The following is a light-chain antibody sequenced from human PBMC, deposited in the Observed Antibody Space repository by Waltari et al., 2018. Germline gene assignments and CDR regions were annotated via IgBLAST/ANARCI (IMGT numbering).Light chain of an antibody. V-gene: IGLV1-40*01. Sequence: SVLTQPPSVSGAPGQRVTISCTGSTSNIGARFDVHWYQQLPGTAPKLLIYETTNRPSGLPDRFSGSRSGTSASLAISGLQPEDEADYYCQSYDHTLSASVFGGGTKLTVL. CDR3: QSYDHTLSASV. CDR1: TSNIGARFD. J-gene: IGLJ2*01. CDR2: ETT.